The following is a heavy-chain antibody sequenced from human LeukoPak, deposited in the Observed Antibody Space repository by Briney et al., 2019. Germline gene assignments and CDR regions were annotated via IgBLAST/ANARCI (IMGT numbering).Heavy chain of an antibody. CDR3: ARGDGYNTVDY. Sequence: ASVKVSCKASGYTFTSYYMHWVRQAPGQGLEWMGIINPSGGSTSYAQKLQGRVTMTTDTSTSTAYMELRSLRSDDTAVYYCARGDGYNTVDYWGQGTLVTVSS. CDR1: GYTFTSYY. D-gene: IGHD5-24*01. V-gene: IGHV1-46*01. CDR2: INPSGGST. J-gene: IGHJ4*02.